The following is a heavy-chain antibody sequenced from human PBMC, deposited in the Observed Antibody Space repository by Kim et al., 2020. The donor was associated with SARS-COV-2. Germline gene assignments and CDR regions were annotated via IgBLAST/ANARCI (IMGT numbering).Heavy chain of an antibody. J-gene: IGHJ4*02. D-gene: IGHD6-19*01. CDR1: GYTFTTFA. CDR3: AREAVAGSFDY. V-gene: IGHV1-3*01. CDR2: VNGGNGNT. Sequence: ASVKVSCKASGYTFTTFALYWVRRAPGQRLEWMGWVNGGNGNTRYSQKFQGRVSITRDTSATTAYLELSDLISEDTAVYYCAREAVAGSFDYWGQGSLVTVSS.